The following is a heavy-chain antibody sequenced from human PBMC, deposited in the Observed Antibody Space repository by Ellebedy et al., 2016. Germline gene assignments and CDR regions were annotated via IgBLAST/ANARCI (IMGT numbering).Heavy chain of an antibody. D-gene: IGHD2-2*01. CDR1: GFTFTSYS. CDR2: INQHGSEK. J-gene: IGHJ4*02. Sequence: GESLKISXAVSGFTFTSYSMKWVRQAPGKGLEWVANINQHGSEKYYVDSVKGRFTISRDNAKNSVYLQMNSLRAEDTAVYYCAREYCSITSCYDDYWGQGTLVTVSS. V-gene: IGHV3-7*03. CDR3: AREYCSITSCYDDY.